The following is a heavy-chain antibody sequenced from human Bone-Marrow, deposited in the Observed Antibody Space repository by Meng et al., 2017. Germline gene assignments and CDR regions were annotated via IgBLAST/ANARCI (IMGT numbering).Heavy chain of an antibody. J-gene: IGHJ5*02. Sequence: SGPAWLKPPGTRSLTDSDSGGRISSGKWWSWVRQHPGKGLEWIGKIYHSGSTNYNPYLKSRVTISVDKSKNQFSLKLSSVTAADTAVYYCARRVSGSGLTTDWFDPWGQGTLVTVSS. V-gene: IGHV4-4*03. D-gene: IGHD4-17*01. CDR3: ARRVSGSGLTTDWFDP. CDR1: GGRISSGKW. CDR2: IYHSGST.